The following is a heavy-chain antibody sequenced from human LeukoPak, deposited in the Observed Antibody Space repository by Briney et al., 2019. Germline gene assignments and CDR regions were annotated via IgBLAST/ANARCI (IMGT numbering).Heavy chain of an antibody. V-gene: IGHV3-33*05. CDR1: GFTFRSHG. Sequence: PGKSLRLSCAASGFTFRSHGMHRVRQAPGKGLEWVGVILYDGSDSYYTGSVKGRFTLSRDNSKNTLYLQMNSLRAEDTAVYFCARDRYSGYDAFDYWGQGTLVTVSS. CDR3: ARDRYSGYDAFDY. CDR2: ILYDGSDS. D-gene: IGHD5-12*01. J-gene: IGHJ4*02.